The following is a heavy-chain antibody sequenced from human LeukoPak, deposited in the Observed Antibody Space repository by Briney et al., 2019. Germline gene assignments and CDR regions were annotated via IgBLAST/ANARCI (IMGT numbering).Heavy chain of an antibody. CDR1: GFNFNTYA. D-gene: IGHD5-24*01. CDR3: AQGQAMAPY. V-gene: IGHV3-23*01. CDR2: ITGDANTT. J-gene: IGHJ3*01. Sequence: PGGSLRLSCAASGFNFNTYALSWVRQAPGKGLEWVSAITGDANTTYYAASVKGRFTVSRDNSKNTLHLHMNSLRADDTAIYYCAQGQAMAPYWGQGTMVTVSS.